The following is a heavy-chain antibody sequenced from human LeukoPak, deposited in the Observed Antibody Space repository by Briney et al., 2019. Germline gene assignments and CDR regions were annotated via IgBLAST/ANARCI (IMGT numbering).Heavy chain of an antibody. CDR3: ARPAVISLYYFDY. D-gene: IGHD3-10*01. CDR1: GGSFSGYY. J-gene: IGHJ4*02. Sequence: SETLSLTCAVYGGSFSGYYWSWIRQPPGKGLEWIGEINHSGSTNYNPSLKSRVTISVDTSKNQFSLKLSSVTAEDTAVYYCARPAVISLYYFDYWGQGTLVTVSS. CDR2: INHSGST. V-gene: IGHV4-34*01.